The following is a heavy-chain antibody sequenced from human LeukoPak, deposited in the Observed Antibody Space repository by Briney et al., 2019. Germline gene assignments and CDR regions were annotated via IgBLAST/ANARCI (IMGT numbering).Heavy chain of an antibody. CDR3: ARDRVQPNHFDY. J-gene: IGHJ4*02. D-gene: IGHD1-14*01. CDR1: EFTFSSYC. Sequence: GGSLGLSCAASEFTFSSYCMNWVRQAPGKGLEWVSYITNSGNSKSYADSVKGRFTISRDNSKNTVYLQMSSLRAGDTAVYFCARDRVQPNHFDYWGQGTLVTVSS. V-gene: IGHV3-48*01. CDR2: ITNSGNSK.